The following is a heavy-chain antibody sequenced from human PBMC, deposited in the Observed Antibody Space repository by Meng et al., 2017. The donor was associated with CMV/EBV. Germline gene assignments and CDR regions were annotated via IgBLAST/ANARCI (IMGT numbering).Heavy chain of an antibody. D-gene: IGHD3-22*01. CDR2: IIPIFGTA. Sequence: VQLVQLGAELNKPGSSVKVACNASGGTFSSYAISWVRQAPGQGLEWMGGIIPIFGTANYAQKFQGRVTITADESTSTAYMELSSLRSEDTAVYYCVRPYSGYYYPGFDYWGQGTLVTVSS. V-gene: IGHV1-69*12. J-gene: IGHJ4*02. CDR3: VRPYSGYYYPGFDY. CDR1: GGTFSSYA.